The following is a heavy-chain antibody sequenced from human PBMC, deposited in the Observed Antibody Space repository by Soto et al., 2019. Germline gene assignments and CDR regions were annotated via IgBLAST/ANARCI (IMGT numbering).Heavy chain of an antibody. CDR1: GFTFSSYS. CDR2: IGSTSSYI. Sequence: PGGSLRLSCAASGFTFSSYSMNWVRQAPGEGLEWVSSIGSTSSYIYYADSVKGRFTISRDNGKNSLYLQMNSLRAEDTAVYYCARDSSSSSFDYWGQGTLVTVSS. V-gene: IGHV3-21*01. CDR3: ARDSSSSSFDY. D-gene: IGHD6-6*01. J-gene: IGHJ4*02.